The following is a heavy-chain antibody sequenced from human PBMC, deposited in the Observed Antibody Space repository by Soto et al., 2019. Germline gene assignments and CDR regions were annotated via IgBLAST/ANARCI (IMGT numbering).Heavy chain of an antibody. V-gene: IGHV4-59*01. D-gene: IGHD2-2*02. CDR1: CCSISSYY. CDR3: ARLPLYCSSTICYKYYSYYGTDV. Sequence: ETLSLTCTVSCCSISSYYWSLIRHPPGNGLEWIGYIYYSGSTNYNPSLKSRVTISVDTSKNQFSLKLSSVTAADTAVYYCARLPLYCSSTICYKYYSYYGTDVWGQGTTDTVS. CDR2: IYYSGST. J-gene: IGHJ6*01.